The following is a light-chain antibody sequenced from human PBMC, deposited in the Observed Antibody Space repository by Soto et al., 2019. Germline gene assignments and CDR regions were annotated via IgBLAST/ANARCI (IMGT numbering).Light chain of an antibody. J-gene: IGKJ4*01. CDR3: LQDYNYPLT. CDR1: QGISNY. Sequence: DVQMTQSPSSLSASVGDRVIITCRASQGISNYLVWYQHKPGSAPKVLIYAATTLQSGVPSRFSGSGSGTDFILTISSLQPEDVATYYCLQDYNYPLTFGGGTKVDIK. V-gene: IGKV1-27*01. CDR2: AAT.